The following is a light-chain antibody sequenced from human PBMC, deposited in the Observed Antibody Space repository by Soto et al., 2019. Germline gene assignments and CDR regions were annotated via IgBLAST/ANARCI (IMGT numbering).Light chain of an antibody. CDR2: RAT. J-gene: IGKJ4*01. V-gene: IGKV3-15*01. CDR1: QSVNSN. CDR3: REYNRWPLS. Sequence: EIVMTQAPATLSVSLGERATLSCRASQSVNSNVAWYQQKPGQTPRLLIYRATARATGFPARFSGTEAGTDFTLTIISLQSEYIAVYYCREYNRWPLSFGGGPKVEI.